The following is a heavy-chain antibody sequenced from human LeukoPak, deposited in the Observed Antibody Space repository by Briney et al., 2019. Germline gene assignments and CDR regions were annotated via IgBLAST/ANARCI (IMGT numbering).Heavy chain of an antibody. Sequence: SETLSLTCTVSGGSINSYYWSWIRQPPGQGLEWIGYFYYSGSTNYNPSLNSRVTISVDTSKNQFSLKLRSVTAADTAVYYCAKSKSYNDPYAFDMWGQGTVVTVSS. CDR1: GGSINSYY. V-gene: IGHV4-59*08. CDR2: FYYSGST. D-gene: IGHD5-24*01. CDR3: AKSKSYNDPYAFDM. J-gene: IGHJ3*02.